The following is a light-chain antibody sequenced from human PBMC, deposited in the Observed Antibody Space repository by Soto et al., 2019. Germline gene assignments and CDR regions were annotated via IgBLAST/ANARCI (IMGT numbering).Light chain of an antibody. CDR3: NSYTSISTWV. J-gene: IGLJ3*02. Sequence: QSVLTQPASVSGSPGQSITISCSGTSSDVGGYNYVSWFQHHPGKAPKLIIYDVSNRPSGVSNRFSGSKSGSTASLTISGLQAEDEADYYCNSYTSISTWVFGGGTKVTVL. V-gene: IGLV2-14*03. CDR2: DVS. CDR1: SSDVGGYNY.